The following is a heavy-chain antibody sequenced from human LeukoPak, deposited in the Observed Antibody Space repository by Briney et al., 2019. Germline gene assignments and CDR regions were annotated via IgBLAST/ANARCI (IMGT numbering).Heavy chain of an antibody. CDR1: GGSISSGGYY. Sequence: SETLSLTCTVSGGSISSGGYYWSWIRQHPGKGLEWIGYIYYSGSTYYNPSLKSRVTISVDTSKNQFSLKLSSVTAADTAVYYCARVKSWIAAAGSFDPWGQGTLVTVSS. D-gene: IGHD6-13*01. V-gene: IGHV4-31*03. CDR2: IYYSGST. J-gene: IGHJ5*02. CDR3: ARVKSWIAAAGSFDP.